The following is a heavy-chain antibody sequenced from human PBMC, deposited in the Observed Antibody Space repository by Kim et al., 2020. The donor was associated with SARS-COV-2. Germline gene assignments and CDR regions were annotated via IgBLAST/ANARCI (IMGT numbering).Heavy chain of an antibody. CDR2: IYYSGST. V-gene: IGHV4-31*03. J-gene: IGHJ5*02. CDR3: ARAPGGDILTGPLGWFDP. Sequence: SETLSLTCTVSGGSISSGGYYWSWIRQHPGKGLEWIGYIYYSGSTYYNPSLKSRVTISVDTSKNQFSLKLSSVTAADTAVYYCARAPGGDILTGPLGWFDPWGQGTLVTVSS. CDR1: GGSISSGGYY. D-gene: IGHD3-9*01.